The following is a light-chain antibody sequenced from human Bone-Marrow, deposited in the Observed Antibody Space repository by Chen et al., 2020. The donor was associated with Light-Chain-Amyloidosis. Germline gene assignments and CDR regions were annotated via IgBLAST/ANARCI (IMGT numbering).Light chain of an antibody. J-gene: IGLJ2*01. Sequence: SYELTQPPSVSVSPGQTARITCSGDDLPTKYAYWYQQKPGQAPVLGIHRDTERPSGISERFCGSSSGTTATVTISGVQAEDEADYHCQSADSSGTYEVIFGGGTKLTVL. CDR3: QSADSSGTYEVI. CDR1: DLPTKY. CDR2: RDT. V-gene: IGLV3-25*03.